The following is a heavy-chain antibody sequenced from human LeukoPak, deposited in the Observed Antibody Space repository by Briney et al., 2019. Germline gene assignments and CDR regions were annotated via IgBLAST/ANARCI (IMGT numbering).Heavy chain of an antibody. CDR2: IHYSGST. D-gene: IGHD3-9*01. J-gene: IGHJ3*02. CDR3: ARGSTLYYDILTGYYTPGPFDI. Sequence: SETLSLTCTVSGGSVSSAGYYWGWIRQPPGKGLEFIGYIHYSGSTNYNPSLKSRVTILVDTSKNQFSLKLSSVTAADTAVYYCARGSTLYYDILTGYYTPGPFDIWGQGTMFTVSS. CDR1: GGSVSSAGYY. V-gene: IGHV4-61*08.